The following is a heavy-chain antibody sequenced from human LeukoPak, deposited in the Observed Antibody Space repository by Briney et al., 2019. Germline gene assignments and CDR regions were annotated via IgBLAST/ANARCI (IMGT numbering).Heavy chain of an antibody. CDR2: VSGSGGST. Sequence: PGGSLRLSCAASGFTFSSYAMSWVRQAPGKGLEWVSAVSGSGGSTYYADSVKGRFTISRDNSKNALYLQMNSLRAEDTAVYYCAKEINYYGSGSLDYWGQGTLVTVSS. V-gene: IGHV3-23*01. J-gene: IGHJ4*02. D-gene: IGHD3-10*01. CDR3: AKEINYYGSGSLDY. CDR1: GFTFSSYA.